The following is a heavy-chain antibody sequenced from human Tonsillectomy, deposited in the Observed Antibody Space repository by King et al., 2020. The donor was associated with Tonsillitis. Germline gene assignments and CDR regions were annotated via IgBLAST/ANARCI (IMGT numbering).Heavy chain of an antibody. CDR2: ISWNSGSI. V-gene: IGHV3-9*01. Sequence: EVQLVESGGGLVQPGRSLRLSCAASGFTFDDYAMHWVRQAPGKGLEWVSGISWNSGSIGYADSVKGRFTISRDDAKNSLYLQMNSLRPEDTALYYCARDPDSSSWYYFDYWGQGTLVTVSS. CDR3: ARDPDSSSWYYFDY. J-gene: IGHJ4*02. CDR1: GFTFDDYA. D-gene: IGHD6-13*01.